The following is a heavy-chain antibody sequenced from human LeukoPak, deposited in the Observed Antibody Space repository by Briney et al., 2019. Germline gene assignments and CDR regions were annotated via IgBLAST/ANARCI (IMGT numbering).Heavy chain of an antibody. D-gene: IGHD5-24*01. V-gene: IGHV4-59*12. CDR1: GGSISSYY. J-gene: IGHJ4*02. CDR2: IYYSGST. CDR3: ARVGDGYNSDY. Sequence: PSETLSLTCTVSGGSISSYYWSWIRQPPGKGLEWIGYIYYSGSTNYNPSLKSRVTISVDTSKNQFSLKLSSVTAADTAVYYCARVGDGYNSDYWGQGTLVTVSS.